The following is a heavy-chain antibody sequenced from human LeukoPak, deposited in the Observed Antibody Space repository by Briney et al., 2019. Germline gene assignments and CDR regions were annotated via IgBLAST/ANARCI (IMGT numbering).Heavy chain of an antibody. CDR3: ASYYGSGSSFDL. Sequence: SETLSLTCTVSGGSISRGDYYWSWIRQPPGKGLEWIGYIYYSGSTYYDPSLKSRVTISVDTSKNQVSLRLSSVTAADTAVYYCASYYGSGSSFDLWGQGTLVTVPS. D-gene: IGHD3-10*01. J-gene: IGHJ5*02. CDR2: IYYSGST. CDR1: GGSISRGDYY. V-gene: IGHV4-30-4*01.